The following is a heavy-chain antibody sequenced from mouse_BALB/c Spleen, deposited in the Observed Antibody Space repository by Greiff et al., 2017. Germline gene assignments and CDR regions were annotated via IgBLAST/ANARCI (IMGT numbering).Heavy chain of an antibody. CDR2: IDPYNGGT. D-gene: IGHD2-4*01. Sequence: VQLQQSGPELGKPGASVKISFKASGYSFTGYNMYWVKQSHRKSLEWIGYIDPYNGGTSYNQKSKGKATLTVDKSSSTAYMHLNSLTSEDSAIYYCARGGLRGYAMDYWGQGTSVTVSS. J-gene: IGHJ4*01. CDR3: ARGGLRGYAMDY. CDR1: GYSFTGYN. V-gene: IGHV1S135*01.